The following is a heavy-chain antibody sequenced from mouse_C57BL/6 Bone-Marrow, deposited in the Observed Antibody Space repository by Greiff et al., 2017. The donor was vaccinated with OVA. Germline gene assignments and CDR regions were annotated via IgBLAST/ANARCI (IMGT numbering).Heavy chain of an antibody. J-gene: IGHJ4*01. Sequence: QVQLQQPGAELVRPGSSVKLSCKASGYTFTSYWMDWVKQRPGQGLEWIGNIYPSDSDTHYNQKFKDKATLTVDKSSSTAYMQLSSLTSEDSAVYDCAKSDLLWLRRRAMDYWGQGTSVTVSS. D-gene: IGHD2-2*01. CDR1: GYTFTSYW. CDR3: AKSDLLWLRRRAMDY. V-gene: IGHV1-61*01. CDR2: IYPSDSDT.